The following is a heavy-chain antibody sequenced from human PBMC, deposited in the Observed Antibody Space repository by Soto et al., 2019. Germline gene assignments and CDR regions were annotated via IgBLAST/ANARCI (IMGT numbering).Heavy chain of an antibody. V-gene: IGHV1-18*01. J-gene: IGHJ5*02. D-gene: IGHD2-21*01. CDR1: GYTFSRYG. CDR3: ARDQGFRVVINSNWFDP. CDR2: ISAYNGNT. Sequence: GASVKVSFKASGYTFSRYGIMWVRQAPGQGLEWMGWISAYNGNTNSAEKLRGRLTMTTDASTTTAYMELRSLRSDDTAIYYCARDQGFRVVINSNWFDPWGQGTLVTVSS.